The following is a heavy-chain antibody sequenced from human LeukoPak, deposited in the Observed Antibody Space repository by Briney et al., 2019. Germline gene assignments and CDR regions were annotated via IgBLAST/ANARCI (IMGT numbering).Heavy chain of an antibody. V-gene: IGHV3-48*02. D-gene: IGHD3-22*01. Sequence: GGSLRLSCAASGFTFSSYSMNWVRQAPGKGLEWVSYISSSSSTIYYADSVKGRFTISRDNAKNSLYLQMNSLRDEDTAVYYCARGDSPWTYDSSGYSHAFDIWGQGTMVTVSS. CDR3: ARGDSPWTYDSSGYSHAFDI. J-gene: IGHJ3*02. CDR1: GFTFSSYS. CDR2: ISSSSSTI.